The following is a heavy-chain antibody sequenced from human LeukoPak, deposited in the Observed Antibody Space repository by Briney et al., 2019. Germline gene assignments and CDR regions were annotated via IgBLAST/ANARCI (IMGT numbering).Heavy chain of an antibody. J-gene: IGHJ4*02. V-gene: IGHV3-23*01. CDR2: IRDNGDTT. CDR1: GFTFSSYA. CDR3: VKARGYSSSSSFDY. D-gene: IGHD6-13*01. Sequence: GGSLRLSCAAPGFTFSSYALTWVRQAPGKGLVWVSGIRDNGDTTYYADSVKGRFTISRDNSKNTLYLQMNSLRAEDTALYYCVKARGYSSSSSFDYWGQGTLVTVSS.